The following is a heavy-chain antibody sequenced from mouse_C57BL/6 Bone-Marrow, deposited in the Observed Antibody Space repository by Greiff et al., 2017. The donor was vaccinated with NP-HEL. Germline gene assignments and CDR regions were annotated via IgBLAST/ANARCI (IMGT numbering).Heavy chain of an antibody. J-gene: IGHJ4*01. Sequence: VQLQQSGAELVRPGASVKLSCTASGFNIKADYLPWVTQRPEQGLEWIGWIDPENGDTEYASKFQGKATITADTSSNTAYLQLSSLTSEETAVYYCTGSRRRGGYYAMDYWGQGTSVTVSS. CDR2: IDPENGDT. V-gene: IGHV14-4*01. CDR3: TGSRRRGGYYAMDY. CDR1: GFNIKADY. D-gene: IGHD3-3*01.